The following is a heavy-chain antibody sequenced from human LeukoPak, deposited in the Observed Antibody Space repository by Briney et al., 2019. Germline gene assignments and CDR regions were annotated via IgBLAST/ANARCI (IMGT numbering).Heavy chain of an antibody. CDR1: GFTFNTFD. CDR3: ARGGDDYGPGSYPGDGMDV. Sequence: GGSLRLSCAASGFTFNTFDMHWVRQSTGKGLEWVSTIGTTGDIYYAGSVKGRFTISRENAKSSLYLQMNSLRAADTAVYYCARGGDDYGPGSYPGDGMDVWGQGTTVIVSS. V-gene: IGHV3-13*01. J-gene: IGHJ6*02. CDR2: IGTTGDI. D-gene: IGHD3-10*01.